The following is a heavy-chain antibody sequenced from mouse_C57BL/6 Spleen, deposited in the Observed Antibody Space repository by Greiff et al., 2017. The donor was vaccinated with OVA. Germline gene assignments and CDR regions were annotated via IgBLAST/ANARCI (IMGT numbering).Heavy chain of an antibody. CDR3: VRHYSNFDAMDY. Sequence: EVKLVESGGGLVQPKGSLKLSCAASGFSFNTYAMNWVRQAPGKGLEWVARIRSKSNNYATYYADSVKDRFTISRDDSESMLYLQMNNLKTEDTAMYYCVRHYSNFDAMDYWGQGTSVTVSS. V-gene: IGHV10-1*01. CDR2: IRSKSNNYAT. D-gene: IGHD2-5*01. J-gene: IGHJ4*01. CDR1: GFSFNTYA.